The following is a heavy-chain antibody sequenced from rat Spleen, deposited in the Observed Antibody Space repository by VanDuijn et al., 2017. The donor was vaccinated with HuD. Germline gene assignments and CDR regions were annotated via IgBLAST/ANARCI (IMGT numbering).Heavy chain of an antibody. CDR3: ARETYIGITNWFAY. Sequence: QVQLKESGPGLVQPSETLSLTCTVSGFSLSNYHVHWVRQPPGKGLEWMGVMWRDGDTSHNPALKSRLSISRDTSKSQVFLKMNSLQPEDTATYYCARETYIGITNWFAYWGQGALVTVSS. CDR1: GFSLSNYH. J-gene: IGHJ3*01. D-gene: IGHD1-5*01. CDR2: MWRDGDT. V-gene: IGHV2-32*01.